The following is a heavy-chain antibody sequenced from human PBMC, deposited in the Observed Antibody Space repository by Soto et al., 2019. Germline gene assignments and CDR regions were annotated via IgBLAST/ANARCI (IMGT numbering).Heavy chain of an antibody. J-gene: IGHJ6*03. Sequence: SETLSLTCTVSGGSISSYYWSWIRQPPGKGLEWIGYIYYSGSTNYNPSLKSRVTISVDTSKNQFSLKLGSVTAADTAVYYCARNRAVAFDYYYYMDVWGKGTTVTVSS. CDR1: GGSISSYY. D-gene: IGHD6-19*01. CDR2: IYYSGST. V-gene: IGHV4-59*01. CDR3: ARNRAVAFDYYYYMDV.